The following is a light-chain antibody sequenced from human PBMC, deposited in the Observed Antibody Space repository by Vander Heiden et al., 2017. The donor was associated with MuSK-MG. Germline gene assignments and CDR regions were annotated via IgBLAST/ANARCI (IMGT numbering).Light chain of an antibody. CDR3: AAWDDSLNGWV. Sequence: QSVLTQPPSASGTPGQRVPLSCSGSRPNIGSNTVNWYQQLPGTAPKLLIYNKNQRPSGVPDRCSGSKSGTSASLAISGLQSEDEADYYCAAWDDSLNGWVFGGGTKLTVL. CDR1: RPNIGSNT. CDR2: NKN. V-gene: IGLV1-44*01. J-gene: IGLJ3*02.